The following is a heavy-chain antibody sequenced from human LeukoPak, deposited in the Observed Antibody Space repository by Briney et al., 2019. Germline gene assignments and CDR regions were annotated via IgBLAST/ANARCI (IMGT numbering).Heavy chain of an antibody. D-gene: IGHD1-1*01. CDR2: ISSSGTT. Sequence: SETLSLTCTVSGGSISSGGYFWTWIRQHPGKGLVWIGSISSSGTTYNNPSLKSRVTISVDTSKNQFSLKVTSVTAADTAVYYCARADNLNAFDNWGQGSLLIVSS. CDR3: ARADNLNAFDN. J-gene: IGHJ4*02. V-gene: IGHV4-31*03. CDR1: GGSISSGGYF.